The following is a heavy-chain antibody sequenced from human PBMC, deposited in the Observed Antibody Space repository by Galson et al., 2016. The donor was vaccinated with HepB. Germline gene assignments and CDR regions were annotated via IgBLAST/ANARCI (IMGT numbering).Heavy chain of an antibody. CDR1: GFTVSSSY. V-gene: IGHV3-53*01. CDR3: ARDYDGSGFFCRGCYSDD. J-gene: IGHJ2*01. D-gene: IGHD3-22*01. Sequence: SLRLSCAASGFTVSSSYISWVRQAPGKGLEWVSLLYSGGGSTPYADSVKGRFTISRDNSKNTLYLQMNSLRTEDTAVYSCARDYDGSGFFCRGCYSDDWGRGTLVTVSS. CDR2: LYSGGGST.